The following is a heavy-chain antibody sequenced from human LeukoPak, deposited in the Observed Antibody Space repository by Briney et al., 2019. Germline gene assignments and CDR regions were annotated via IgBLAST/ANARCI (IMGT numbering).Heavy chain of an antibody. CDR3: ARDPNRGGDYFDY. Sequence: GRSLRLSCAASGFTFSSYVMHWVRQAPGKGLEWVAIISYDGSNEYYADSVKGRFTISRDNSKNTLYLQMNSLRAADTALYYCARDPNRGGDYFDYWGQGTLVTVSS. J-gene: IGHJ4*02. CDR1: GFTFSSYV. CDR2: ISYDGSNE. D-gene: IGHD3-10*01. V-gene: IGHV3-30*04.